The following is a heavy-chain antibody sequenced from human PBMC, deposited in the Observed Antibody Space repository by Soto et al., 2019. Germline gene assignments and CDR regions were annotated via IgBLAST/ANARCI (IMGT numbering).Heavy chain of an antibody. CDR2: LYDLDGT. D-gene: IGHD1-1*01. Sequence: GGSLRLSCAAFGFTISGKKYVAWVRQAPGKGLGWVSALYDLDGTYYADSVKGRFTTSSDSSRTTVYLQMNSLRPDDTAVYSCATWHLQEHAYDIWGQGTMVTVSS. CDR3: ATWHLQEHAYDI. V-gene: IGHV3-53*01. J-gene: IGHJ3*02. CDR1: GFTISGKKY.